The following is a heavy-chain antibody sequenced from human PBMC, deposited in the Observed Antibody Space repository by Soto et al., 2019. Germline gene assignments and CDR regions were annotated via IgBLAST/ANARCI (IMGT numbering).Heavy chain of an antibody. V-gene: IGHV1-8*01. CDR3: ATGTRDYDAFDI. J-gene: IGHJ3*02. D-gene: IGHD4-17*01. Sequence: ASVKVSCKASGYTFTSYDINWVRQATGQGLEWMGWMNPNSGNTGYAQKFQGRVTMTRNTSISTAYMELSSLRSEDTAVYYCATGTRDYDAFDIWGQGTMVTVS. CDR2: MNPNSGNT. CDR1: GYTFTSYD.